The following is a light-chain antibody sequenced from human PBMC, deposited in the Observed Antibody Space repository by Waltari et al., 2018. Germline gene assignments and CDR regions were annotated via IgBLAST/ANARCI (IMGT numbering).Light chain of an antibody. CDR1: QSVSSK. J-gene: IGKJ2*01. V-gene: IGKV3-15*01. CDR2: GAS. Sequence: EVVMTQSPATLSVSPGERATLSCRASQSVSSKVAWYQQKPGQAPRLLIYGASTRATDTPARFSGSGSGTEFTLSISSMQSEDFAVYFCKQYNDWPSYTFGQGTKLEIK. CDR3: KQYNDWPSYT.